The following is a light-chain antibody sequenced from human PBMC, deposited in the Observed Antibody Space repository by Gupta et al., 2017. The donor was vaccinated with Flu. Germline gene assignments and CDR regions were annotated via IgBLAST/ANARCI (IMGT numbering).Light chain of an antibody. CDR1: RRYIGNYNV. J-gene: IGLJ3*02. V-gene: IGLV2-23*01. Sequence: SITIGCIGSRRYIGNYNVDYWDQQESGKATKFIIYGGDKRTVGVRDRFSGSKAGNTATLTIYGLQSEEEADYYCCSYAGDNNWVFGGGTRLTVL. CDR2: GGD. CDR3: CSYAGDNNWV.